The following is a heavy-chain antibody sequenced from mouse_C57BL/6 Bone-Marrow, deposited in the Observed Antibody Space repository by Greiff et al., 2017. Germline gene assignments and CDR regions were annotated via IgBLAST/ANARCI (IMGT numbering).Heavy chain of an antibody. CDR3: ARGAMITTRAHYFDY. Sequence: EVKLVESGPGLVKPSQSLSLTCSVTGYSITSGYYWNWIRQFPGNKLEWMGYISYDGSNNYNPSLKNRISITRDTSKNQFFLKLNSVTTEDTATYYCARGAMITTRAHYFDYWGQGTTLTVSS. J-gene: IGHJ2*01. D-gene: IGHD2-4*01. CDR1: GYSITSGYY. CDR2: ISYDGSN. V-gene: IGHV3-6*01.